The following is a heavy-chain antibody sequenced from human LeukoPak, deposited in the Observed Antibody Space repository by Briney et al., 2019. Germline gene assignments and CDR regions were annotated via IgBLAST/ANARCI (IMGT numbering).Heavy chain of an antibody. J-gene: IGHJ5*02. CDR1: GFTFSSYG. V-gene: IGHV3-33*01. D-gene: IGHD6-6*01. CDR3: ARDSSDSEEISRFDP. CDR2: ILSDGSKE. Sequence: PGGSLRLSCAASGFTFSSYGMHWVRQAPGKGLEWVAVILSDGSKEFYTDSVKGRFTISRDNSKNTLYLQMNSLRAEDTAVYYCARDSSDSEEISRFDPWGQGTLVTVSS.